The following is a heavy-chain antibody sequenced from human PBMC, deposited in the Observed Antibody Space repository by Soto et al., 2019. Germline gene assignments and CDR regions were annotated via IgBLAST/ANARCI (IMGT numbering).Heavy chain of an antibody. D-gene: IGHD6-19*01. CDR3: AHGPLYNSGALDI. CDR1: GFSLNTDGVA. J-gene: IGHJ3*02. V-gene: IGHV2-5*02. Sequence: QITLKESGPTLVKPTQTLTLTCTLSGFSLNTDGVAVGWIRPPPGKALEWIALIYWVDDKRYSPSLKTRLTIDKGTSKDQVVLTMTNMDPVDTATYYCAHGPLYNSGALDIWGQGTMVTVSS. CDR2: IYWVDDK.